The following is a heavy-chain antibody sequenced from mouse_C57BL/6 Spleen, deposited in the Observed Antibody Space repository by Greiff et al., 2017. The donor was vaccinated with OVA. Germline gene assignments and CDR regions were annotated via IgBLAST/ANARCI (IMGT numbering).Heavy chain of an antibody. V-gene: IGHV1-82*01. CDR1: GYAFSSSW. D-gene: IGHD2-4*01. CDR3: AREGAYYDYDGDYFDY. J-gene: IGHJ2*01. CDR2: IYPGDGDT. Sequence: QVQLQQSGPELVKPGASVKISCKASGYAFSSSWMNWVKLRPGKGLEWIGRIYPGDGDTNYNGKFKGKATLTADKSSSTAYMQLSSLTSEDSAVYFCAREGAYYDYDGDYFDYWGQGTTLTVSS.